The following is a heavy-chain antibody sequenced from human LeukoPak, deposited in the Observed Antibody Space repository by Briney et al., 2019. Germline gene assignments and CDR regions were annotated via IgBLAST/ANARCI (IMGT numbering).Heavy chain of an antibody. V-gene: IGHV1-18*01. J-gene: IGHJ6*02. CDR1: GYTFTSYG. Sequence: ASVKVSCKASGYTFTSYGISWVRQAPGQGLEWMGWISAYNGNTNYAQKLQGRVTMTTDTSTSTAYMELRSLRSDDTAVYYCVRDRLIAVAGTKGDYYYYGMDVWGQGTTVTVSS. CDR2: ISAYNGNT. D-gene: IGHD6-19*01. CDR3: VRDRLIAVAGTKGDYYYYGMDV.